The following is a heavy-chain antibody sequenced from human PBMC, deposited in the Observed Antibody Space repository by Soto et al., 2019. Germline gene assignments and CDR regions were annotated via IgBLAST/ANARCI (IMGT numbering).Heavy chain of an antibody. CDR3: VRLPRRGGFDP. CDR1: GGSITTDY. J-gene: IGHJ5*02. D-gene: IGHD3-10*01. CDR2: SSYSGNTYYNRT. V-gene: IGHV4-59*08. Sequence: QVQLQESSPGLVQSSESLSLTCTVSGGSITTDYWGWVRQPPGKGLEWLGYSSYSGNTYYNRTCYNPSVKGRLTISLYKSEYQFSLELTSVTAAETAVYYCVRLPRRGGFDPWGQGTLVTVSS.